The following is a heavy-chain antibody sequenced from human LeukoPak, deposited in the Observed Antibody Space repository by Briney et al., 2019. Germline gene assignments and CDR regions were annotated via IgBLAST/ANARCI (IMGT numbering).Heavy chain of an antibody. CDR2: ISPSGTVI. J-gene: IGHJ4*02. D-gene: IGHD3-10*01. V-gene: IGHV3-11*01. Sequence: GGSLRLSCSASGFTFTDYYMSWIRQAPGKGLEWVSYISPSGTVIYYGDSVKGRFTISRDNAKKSLYLQMNSVRAEETDVYYCARDYNCWGQGTLVTVSS. CDR3: ARDYNC. CDR1: GFTFTDYY.